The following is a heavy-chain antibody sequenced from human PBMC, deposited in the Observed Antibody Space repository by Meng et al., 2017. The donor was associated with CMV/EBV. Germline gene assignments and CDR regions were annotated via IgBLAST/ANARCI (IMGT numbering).Heavy chain of an antibody. CDR2: IYYSGST. D-gene: IGHD3-22*01. Sequence: SETLSLTCIVSGGSVSSGSYYWSWIRQPPGKGLEWIGYIYYSGSTNYNPSLKSQVTISLDTSENQFSLKLSSVSATDTAVYYCARVYYYDSSGYHYGAFDIWGQGTMVTVSS. V-gene: IGHV4-61*01. J-gene: IGHJ3*02. CDR1: GGSVSSGSYY. CDR3: ARVYYYDSSGYHYGAFDI.